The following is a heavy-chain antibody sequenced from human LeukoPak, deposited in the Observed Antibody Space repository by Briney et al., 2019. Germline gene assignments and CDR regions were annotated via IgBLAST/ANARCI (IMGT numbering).Heavy chain of an antibody. Sequence: PSETLSLTCTVSGGSISSSSYYWGWIRQPPGKGLEWIGSTYYSGSTYYNPSLKSRVTISVDTSKNQFSLKLSSVTAADTAVYYCARRRHYYGSGSYSYASYYFDYWGQGTLVTVSS. D-gene: IGHD3-10*01. CDR1: GGSISSSSYY. J-gene: IGHJ4*02. V-gene: IGHV4-39*01. CDR2: TYYSGST. CDR3: ARRRHYYGSGSYSYASYYFDY.